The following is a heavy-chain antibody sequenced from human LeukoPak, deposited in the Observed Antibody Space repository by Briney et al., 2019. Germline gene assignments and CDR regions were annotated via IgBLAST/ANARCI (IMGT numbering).Heavy chain of an antibody. D-gene: IGHD6-6*01. Sequence: GGSLRLSCAASGFTFTNFAMSWVRQAPGKGLEWVSAISGSGVSTYYIDSVKGRFTISRDNSKNTVYLQMNSLRAEDTAVYYCAKDLLSSSIAARPVWFDPWGQGTLVTVSS. J-gene: IGHJ5*02. CDR3: AKDLLSSSIAARPVWFDP. V-gene: IGHV3-23*01. CDR2: ISGSGVST. CDR1: GFTFTNFA.